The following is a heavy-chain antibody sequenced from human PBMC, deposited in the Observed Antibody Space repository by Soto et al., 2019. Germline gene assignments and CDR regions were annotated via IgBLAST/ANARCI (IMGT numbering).Heavy chain of an antibody. CDR3: RRSSRYSTDV. J-gene: IGHJ6*02. D-gene: IGHD6-13*01. CDR2: IYYSGTT. Sequence: PSETLSLTCTFSGYSIISNSYFWAWTRQPPGKGLEWIGSIYYSGTTYYNPSLNSRVTISVDTSKNQFSLNVISVTAADTAVYYCRRSSRYSTDVWGQGTTVTVSS. CDR1: GYSIISNSYF. V-gene: IGHV4-39*01.